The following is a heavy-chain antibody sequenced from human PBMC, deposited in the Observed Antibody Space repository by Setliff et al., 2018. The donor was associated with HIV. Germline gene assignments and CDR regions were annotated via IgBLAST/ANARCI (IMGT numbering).Heavy chain of an antibody. CDR3: SRERGSRSSSWYGSFYFDS. J-gene: IGHJ4*02. CDR2: INHGGTT. Sequence: PSETLSLTCAVYGGSFTGYYWTRIRQSPGMGLEWIGEINHGGTTNYNPSLKSRVTISVDTSKNQFSLKLTSMTAADTAVYYCSRERGSRSSSWYGSFYFDSWGQGTQVTVSS. V-gene: IGHV4-34*01. CDR1: GGSFTGYY. D-gene: IGHD6-13*01.